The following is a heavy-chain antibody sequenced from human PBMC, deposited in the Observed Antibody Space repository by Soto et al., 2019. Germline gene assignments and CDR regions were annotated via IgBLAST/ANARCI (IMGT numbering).Heavy chain of an antibody. D-gene: IGHD3-9*01. CDR1: GFTFSSYS. J-gene: IGHJ3*02. Sequence: GGSLRLSCAASGFTFSSYSMNWVRQAPGKGLEWVSSISSSSYIYYADSVKGRFTISRDNAKNSLYLQMNSLRAEDTAVYYCARSLLLRYFDAFDIWGQGTMVTVSS. V-gene: IGHV3-21*01. CDR2: ISSSSYI. CDR3: ARSLLLRYFDAFDI.